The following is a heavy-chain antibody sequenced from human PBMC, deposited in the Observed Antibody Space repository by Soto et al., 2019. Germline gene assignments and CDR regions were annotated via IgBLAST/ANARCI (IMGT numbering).Heavy chain of an antibody. CDR2: IDPSDSYT. CDR3: ERRKSGTRDAFDI. V-gene: IGHV5-10-1*01. CDR1: GYSFTSYW. J-gene: IGHJ3*02. D-gene: IGHD3-10*01. Sequence: GESLKISCKGSGYSFTSYWISWVRQMPGKGLEWMGRIDPSDSYTNYSPSFQGHVTISADKSISTAYLQWSSLKASDTAMYYCERRKSGTRDAFDIWGQGTMVTVSS.